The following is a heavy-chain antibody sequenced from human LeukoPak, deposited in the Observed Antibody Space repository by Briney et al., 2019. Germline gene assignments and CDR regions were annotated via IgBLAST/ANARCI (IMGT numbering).Heavy chain of an antibody. J-gene: IGHJ6*02. CDR1: GGTFSSYA. CDR2: IIPIFGIA. Sequence: ASVKVSCKASGGTFSSYAISWVRQAPGQGLEWMGRIIPIFGIANYAQKFQGRVTITADKSTSTAYMELSSLRSEDTAVYYCARGKRNGEGNYFYGMDVWGLGTTVTVSS. D-gene: IGHD3-10*01. CDR3: ARGKRNGEGNYFYGMDV. V-gene: IGHV1-69*04.